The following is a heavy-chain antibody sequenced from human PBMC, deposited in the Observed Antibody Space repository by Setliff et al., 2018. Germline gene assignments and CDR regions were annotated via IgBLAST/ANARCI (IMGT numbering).Heavy chain of an antibody. V-gene: IGHV4-61*02. J-gene: IGHJ3*02. CDR1: GGSISSGSYY. Sequence: SETLSLTCTVSGGSISSGSYYWSWIRQPAGKGLEWTGRIYSIGSATYNPSLKGRVTISLDRSENEFSLNLTSVTAADTAVYFCAREPSPSDALDIWGQGTMVTVSS. CDR3: AREPSPSDALDI. CDR2: IYSIGSA.